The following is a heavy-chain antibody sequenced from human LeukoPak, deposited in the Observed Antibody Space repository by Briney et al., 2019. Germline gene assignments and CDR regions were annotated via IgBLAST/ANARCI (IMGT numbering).Heavy chain of an antibody. CDR1: GGTFIIYA. J-gene: IGHJ4*02. Sequence: SVTVSYTASGGTFIIYAISWVRQAPGQGLEWMERIISILGIANYAKKFQGRVTITADKSTSTAYMELSSLRSEDTAVYYCARDQVSWGQGTLVTVSS. V-gene: IGHV1-69*04. CDR2: IISILGIA. D-gene: IGHD1-14*01. CDR3: ARDQVS.